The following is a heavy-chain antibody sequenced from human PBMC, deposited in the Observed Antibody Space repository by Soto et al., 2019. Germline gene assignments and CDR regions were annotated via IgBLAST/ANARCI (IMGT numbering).Heavy chain of an antibody. D-gene: IGHD1-26*01. CDR3: AISASPDAY. J-gene: IGHJ4*02. CDR2: ITSGSTSV. V-gene: IGHV3-48*01. CDR1: GFIFNSYS. Sequence: EVQLVESGGGLVQPGGSLRLSCVASGFIFNSYSMNWVRQAPGKGLEWISYITSGSTSVFYADSVKGRFSIASDNAKNSLYLQMNSLRAEDTAVYYFAISASPDAYWGQGTLVTVSS.